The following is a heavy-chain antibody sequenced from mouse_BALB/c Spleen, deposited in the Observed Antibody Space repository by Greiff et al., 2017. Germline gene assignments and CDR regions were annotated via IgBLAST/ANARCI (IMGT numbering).Heavy chain of an antibody. J-gene: IGHJ1*01. Sequence: VQLQQPGAELVKPGASVKMSCKASGYTFTSYWMHWVKQRPGQGLEWIGVIDPSDSYTSYNQKFKGKATLTVDTSSSTAYMQLSSLTSEDSAVYYCTRGDRYDVSWYFDVWGAGTTVTVSS. CDR3: TRGDRYDVSWYFDV. V-gene: IGHV1S127*01. D-gene: IGHD2-14*01. CDR2: IDPSDSYT. CDR1: GYTFTSYW.